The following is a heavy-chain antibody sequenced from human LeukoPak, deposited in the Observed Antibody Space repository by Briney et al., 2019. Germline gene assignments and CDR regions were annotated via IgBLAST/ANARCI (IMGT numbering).Heavy chain of an antibody. Sequence: PGGSLRLSCAASGFTFSSYWVHWVRQAPGKGLVWVSRISPDGSTTGHADSVKGRFTTSRDNAENTLFLQMNSLRAEDTAVYYCTRDFDFSSAIWGQGTLVTVSS. V-gene: IGHV3-74*01. CDR1: GFTFSSYW. CDR2: ISPDGSTT. CDR3: TRDFDFSSAI. J-gene: IGHJ4*02. D-gene: IGHD3-3*01.